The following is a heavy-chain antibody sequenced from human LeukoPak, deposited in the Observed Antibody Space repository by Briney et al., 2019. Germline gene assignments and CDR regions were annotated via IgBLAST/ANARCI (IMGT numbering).Heavy chain of an antibody. CDR3: ARGGLRGNIGYYYYGVDV. Sequence: GGSLRLSCVASGFTFRTYWMSWVRQAPGKGLEWVANIKQDVSENYYVDSVRGRFTISRDNAKNSLTLQMNSLRVEDTAVYYCARGGLRGNIGYYYYGVDVGGQGTTVTVSS. V-gene: IGHV3-7*01. CDR1: GFTFRTYW. CDR2: IKQDVSEN. J-gene: IGHJ6*02. D-gene: IGHD3-10*01.